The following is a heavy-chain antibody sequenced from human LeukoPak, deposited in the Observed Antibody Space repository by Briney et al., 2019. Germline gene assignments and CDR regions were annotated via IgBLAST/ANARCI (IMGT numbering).Heavy chain of an antibody. V-gene: IGHV4-34*01. D-gene: IGHD2-21*02. J-gene: IGHJ4*02. CDR3: ARGHSLLDY. Sequence: SETLSLTCAVYGGSFSGYYWTWIRQPPGKGLEWIGEINHSGGTNYNPSLKSRVTISVDTSKNQFSLKLSSVTAADTAVYYCARGHSLLDYWGQGTLVTVSS. CDR2: INHSGGT. CDR1: GGSFSGYY.